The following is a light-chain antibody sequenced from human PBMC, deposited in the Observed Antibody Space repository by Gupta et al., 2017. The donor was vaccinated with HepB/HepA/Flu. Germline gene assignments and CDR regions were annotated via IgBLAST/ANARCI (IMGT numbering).Light chain of an antibody. J-gene: IGKJ2*01. Sequence: EIQMTQSPSYLSASVGDRVTITCRASQSISSYLNWYQQEAGKAPKLLIYAASTLQSGVPSRFSGSGSGTDFTLTISSLQSEDFATYYCQQSYGSQHTFGQGTKLDIK. V-gene: IGKV1-39*01. CDR2: AAS. CDR3: QQSYGSQHT. CDR1: QSISSY.